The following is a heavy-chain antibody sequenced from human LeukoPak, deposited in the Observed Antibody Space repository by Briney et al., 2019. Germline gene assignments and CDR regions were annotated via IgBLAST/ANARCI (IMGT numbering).Heavy chain of an antibody. J-gene: IGHJ4*02. V-gene: IGHV3-30-3*01. CDR3: ARLTDGLFDY. Sequence: PGGSLRLSCAASGFTFSSYAMHWVRQAPGKGLEWVAVISYDGSNKYYADSVKGRFTISRDNAKNSLYLQMNSLRAEDTAVYYCARLTDGLFDYWGQGTLVTVSS. CDR2: ISYDGSNK. CDR1: GFTFSSYA.